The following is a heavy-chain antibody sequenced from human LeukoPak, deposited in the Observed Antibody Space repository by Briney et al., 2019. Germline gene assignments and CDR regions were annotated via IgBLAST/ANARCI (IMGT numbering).Heavy chain of an antibody. Sequence: GGSLRLSCAASGFTFSSYSMNWVRQAPGKGLEWVSSISSSSSYIYYADSVKGRFTISRDNAKNSLYLQMNSLRAEGTAVYYCAREYGDYYYYGMDVWGKGTTVTVSS. CDR3: AREYGDYYYYGMDV. CDR1: GFTFSSYS. CDR2: ISSSSSYI. V-gene: IGHV3-21*01. D-gene: IGHD4-17*01. J-gene: IGHJ6*04.